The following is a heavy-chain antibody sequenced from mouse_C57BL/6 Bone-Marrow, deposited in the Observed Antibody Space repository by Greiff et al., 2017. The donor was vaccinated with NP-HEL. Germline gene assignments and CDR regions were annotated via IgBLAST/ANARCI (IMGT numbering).Heavy chain of an antibody. Sequence: QVQLQKPGAELVKPGASVKLSCKASGYTFTSYWMHWVKQRPGQGLEWIGMIHPNSGSTNYNEKFKSKATLTVDKSSSTAYMQLSSLTSEDSAVYYCATSYYYGSSYSDYWGQGTTLTVSS. V-gene: IGHV1-64*01. CDR1: GYTFTSYW. D-gene: IGHD1-1*01. CDR3: ATSYYYGSSYSDY. CDR2: IHPNSGST. J-gene: IGHJ2*01.